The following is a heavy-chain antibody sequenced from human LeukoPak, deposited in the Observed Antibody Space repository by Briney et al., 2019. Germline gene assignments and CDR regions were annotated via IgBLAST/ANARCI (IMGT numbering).Heavy chain of an antibody. V-gene: IGHV1-46*01. J-gene: IGHJ4*02. CDR2: INPSGGST. D-gene: IGHD3-3*01. CDR1: GYTFTGYY. Sequence: ASVKVSCKASGYTFTGYYMHWVRQAPGQGLEWMGIINPSGGSTSYAQKFQGRVTMTRDTSTSTVYMELSSLRSEDTAVYYCAREDGRFLEWLFFDYWGQGTLVTVSS. CDR3: AREDGRFLEWLFFDY.